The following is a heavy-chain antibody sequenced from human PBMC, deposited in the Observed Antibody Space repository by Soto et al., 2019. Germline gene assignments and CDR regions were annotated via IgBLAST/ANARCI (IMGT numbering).Heavy chain of an antibody. Sequence: SVKVSCKASGYTFTSYYMHWVRQAPGQGPEWMGGIILPFGTANYAQNFQGRVTITADESMTTAYLELNGLRSEDTAVYYCSRGPDYAGYIDDWGQGSLVTVSS. CDR3: SRGPDYAGYIDD. D-gene: IGHD4-17*01. V-gene: IGHV1-69*13. CDR1: GYTFTSYY. CDR2: IILPFGTA. J-gene: IGHJ4*02.